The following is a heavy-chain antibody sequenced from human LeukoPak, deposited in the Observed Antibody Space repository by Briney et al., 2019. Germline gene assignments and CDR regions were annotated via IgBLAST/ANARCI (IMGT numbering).Heavy chain of an antibody. J-gene: IGHJ4*02. CDR1: GFTFSSYW. CDR2: INSDGSST. D-gene: IGHD3-22*01. Sequence: GGSLRLSCAASGFTFSSYWMHWVRQAPGKGLVWVSRINSDGSSTSYADSVKGRFTISRDNAKNTLYLQMNSLRAEDTAVYYXAXGPXYYDSXGYYFHXGQGTLVTVSS. V-gene: IGHV3-74*01. CDR3: AXGPXYYDSXGYYFH.